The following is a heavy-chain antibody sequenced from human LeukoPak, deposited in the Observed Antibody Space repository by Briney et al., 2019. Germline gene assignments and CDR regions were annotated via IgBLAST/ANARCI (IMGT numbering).Heavy chain of an antibody. D-gene: IGHD6-19*01. CDR1: GFTFSSYS. Sequence: GGSLRLSCAASGFTFSSYSMNWVRQAPGKGLEWVSSISSSSSYIYYADSVKGRFTISRDNSKNTLYLQMNSLRAEDTAVYYCAKSSSGWYADYYYGMDVWGQGTTVTVSS. CDR3: AKSSSGWYADYYYGMDV. CDR2: ISSSSSYI. J-gene: IGHJ6*02. V-gene: IGHV3-21*01.